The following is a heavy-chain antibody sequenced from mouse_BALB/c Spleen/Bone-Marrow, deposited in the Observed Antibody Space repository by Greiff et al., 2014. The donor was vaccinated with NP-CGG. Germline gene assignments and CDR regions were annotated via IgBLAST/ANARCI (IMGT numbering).Heavy chain of an antibody. CDR3: ARGRDYDVFSY. CDR1: GYTFTSYW. J-gene: IGHJ3*01. V-gene: IGHV1-52*01. CDR2: IDPYDSET. Sequence: VKLVESGAELVRPGASVKLSCKASGYTFTSYWMNWVKQRPEQGLEWIGRIDPYDSETHYNQKFKDKAILTVDKSSSTAYMQLSSLTSEDSAVYDCARGRDYDVFSYWGQGTLVTVSA. D-gene: IGHD2-4*01.